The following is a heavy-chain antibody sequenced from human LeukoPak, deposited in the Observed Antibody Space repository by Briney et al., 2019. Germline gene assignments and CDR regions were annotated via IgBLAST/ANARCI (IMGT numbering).Heavy chain of an antibody. Sequence: PGGSLRLSXAASGFTFSSYSMNWVRQAPGKGLEWVSYISSSSSTIYYADSVKGRFTISRDNAKNSLYLQMNSLRAEDTAVYYCARDGPYYYGSGSYYSWGQGTLVTVSS. V-gene: IGHV3-48*01. D-gene: IGHD3-10*01. CDR3: ARDGPYYYGSGSYYS. CDR2: ISSSSSTI. CDR1: GFTFSSYS. J-gene: IGHJ4*02.